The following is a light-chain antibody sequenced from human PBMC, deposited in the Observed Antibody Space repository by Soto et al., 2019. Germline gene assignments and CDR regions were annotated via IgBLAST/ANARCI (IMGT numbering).Light chain of an antibody. CDR3: QQYGISPGT. V-gene: IGKV3-20*01. Sequence: EIVMTQSPDTLSVSPGERATLSCRASQSVSSNLAWYQQKPGQAPRLLIYGASTRATGIPDRFSGSGSGTDFTLTISRLEPEDFAVYYCQQYGISPGTFGQGTKVE. J-gene: IGKJ1*01. CDR1: QSVSSN. CDR2: GAS.